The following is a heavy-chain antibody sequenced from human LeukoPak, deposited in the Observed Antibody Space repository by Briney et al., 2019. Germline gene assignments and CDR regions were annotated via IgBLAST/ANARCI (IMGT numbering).Heavy chain of an antibody. CDR2: IYWNDDK. CDR3: AHFRPAYYFDY. Sequence: SGPTLVKPTQTLTLTCTFSGFSLSTSGVGVGWIRQPPGKALEWLALIYWNDDKRYSPSLKSRLTITKDTSKNQVVLTMTNMDSVDTATYYCAHFRPAYYFDYWGQGTLVTVSS. CDR1: GFSLSTSGVG. J-gene: IGHJ4*02. V-gene: IGHV2-5*01.